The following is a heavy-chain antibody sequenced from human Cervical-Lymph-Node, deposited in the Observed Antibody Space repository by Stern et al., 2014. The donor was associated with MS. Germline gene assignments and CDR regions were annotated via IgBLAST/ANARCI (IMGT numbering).Heavy chain of an antibody. J-gene: IGHJ4*02. CDR1: GFSLSSSPVA. D-gene: IGHD5-24*01. CDR2: IYWDYDM. CDR3: AHRRDVYSYFDY. Sequence: QVTLKESGPTLVKPTQTLTLTCTFSGFSLSSSPVAVGWIRQPPGEALEWLALIYWDYDMRHSPSLKNRLPVTKASSKNQVVLTITNMAPVDTPTYYCAHRRDVYSYFDYWGQGILVPVPP. V-gene: IGHV2-5*02.